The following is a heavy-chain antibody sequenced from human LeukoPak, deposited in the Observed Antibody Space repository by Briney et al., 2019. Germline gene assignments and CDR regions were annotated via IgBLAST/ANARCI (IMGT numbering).Heavy chain of an antibody. CDR3: ATGGNFYYSH. CDR1: GFPFSGYG. J-gene: IGHJ1*01. D-gene: IGHD4-11*01. V-gene: IGHV3-33*01. CDR2: AYGDGSSQ. Sequence: PGGSLRLSCAASGFPFSGYGMHWVRQAPGKGLEWVAVAYGDGSSQYYADSAKGRFSISKDISKNTLSLRMNSLRAEDTAVYSCATGGNFYYSHWGQGTLVTVSS.